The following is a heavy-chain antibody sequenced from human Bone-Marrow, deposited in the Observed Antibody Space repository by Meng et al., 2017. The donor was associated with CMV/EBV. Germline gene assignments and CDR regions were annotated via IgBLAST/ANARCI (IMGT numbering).Heavy chain of an antibody. J-gene: IGHJ4*02. V-gene: IGHV4-59*13. D-gene: IGHD2-21*01. CDR2: MHYTGNT. CDR3: AGVKPGPYFDY. Sequence: SETLSLTCSVSGDSINNYHCSWIRQSPAKGLEWIGYMHYTGNTQYNPSLKSRVTISMDTSKNQFSLNLNSVTAADAAVYYCAGVKPGPYFDYWGQGTLVTVYS. CDR1: GDSINNYH.